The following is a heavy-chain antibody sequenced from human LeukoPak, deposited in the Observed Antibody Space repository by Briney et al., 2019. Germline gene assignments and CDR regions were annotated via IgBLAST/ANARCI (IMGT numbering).Heavy chain of an antibody. J-gene: IGHJ4*02. CDR2: TSSDLNVK. CDR1: GFTFSNYV. D-gene: IGHD3-10*01. V-gene: IGHV3-30-3*01. Sequence: GGSLGLSCEASGFTFSNYVIHWVRQAPGKGLEWVAVTSSDLNVKLYADSVKGRFTISRDNSRSTLYLQMNSLRPEDTAIYYCAREGYYGSGSPPSLYFDYWGQGTLVTVSS. CDR3: AREGYYGSGSPPSLYFDY.